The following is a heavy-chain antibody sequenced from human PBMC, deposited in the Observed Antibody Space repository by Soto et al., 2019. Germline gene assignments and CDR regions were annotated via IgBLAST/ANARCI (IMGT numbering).Heavy chain of an antibody. Sequence: GASVKVSCKASGGTFKSYTISWARQAPGKGLEWMGGFVPIDGETIYAQKFQGRVTMTEDASTDTAFMELSSLTSDDTAVYYCATGSSAWLDYWAQGTLVTGSS. CDR1: GGTFKSYT. CDR2: FVPIDGET. J-gene: IGHJ4*02. D-gene: IGHD6-19*01. V-gene: IGHV1-24*01. CDR3: ATGSSAWLDY.